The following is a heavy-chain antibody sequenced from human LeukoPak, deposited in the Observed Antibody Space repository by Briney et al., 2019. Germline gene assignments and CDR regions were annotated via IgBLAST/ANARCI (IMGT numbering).Heavy chain of an antibody. D-gene: IGHD6-19*01. V-gene: IGHV3-7*01. CDR1: GFTFSSYW. CDR2: IKQDGSEK. Sequence: GGSLRLSCVASGFTFSSYWMSWVRQVPGKGLEWVAHIKQDGSEKYYVDSVEGRFTVSRDNAKNSLYLQMNSLRAEDTAVYYCARVRGGWYDDYWGQGTLVTVSS. CDR3: ARVRGGWYDDY. J-gene: IGHJ4*02.